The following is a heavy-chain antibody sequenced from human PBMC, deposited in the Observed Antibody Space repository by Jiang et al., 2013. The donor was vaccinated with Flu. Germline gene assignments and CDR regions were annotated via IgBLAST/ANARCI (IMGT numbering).Heavy chain of an antibody. D-gene: IGHD6-25*01. CDR2: ISPLFNTP. Sequence: SGAEVKKPGPSVKVSCKASGGTFSAYDISWVRQAPGQGLEWMGAISPLFNTPKYAQDFQGRVTITADRYTNTAYMEVTSLKSEDTAVYYCARAAAAAHWFDPWGQGTLVSVSS. V-gene: IGHV1-69*06. J-gene: IGHJ5*02. CDR3: ARAAAAAHWFDP. CDR1: GGTFSAYD.